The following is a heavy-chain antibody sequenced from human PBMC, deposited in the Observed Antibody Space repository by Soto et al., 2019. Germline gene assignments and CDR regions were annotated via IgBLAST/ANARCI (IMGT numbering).Heavy chain of an antibody. CDR3: ASCSGVSGYYFDY. CDR1: GGTFIGYY. CDR2: INHSGST. J-gene: IGHJ4*02. V-gene: IGHV4-34*01. Sequence: LETLSHTSTVYGGTFIGYYWIWIRQPPGKGLEWIGEINHSGSTNYNPSLKSRVTISVDTSKNQFSLKLSSVTAADTAVYYCASCSGVSGYYFDYWGQGTLVTVPQ. D-gene: IGHD3-10*01.